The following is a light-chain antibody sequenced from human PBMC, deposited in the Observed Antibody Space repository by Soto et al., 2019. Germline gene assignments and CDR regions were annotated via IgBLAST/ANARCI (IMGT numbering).Light chain of an antibody. CDR3: SSYAGSNILM. J-gene: IGLJ3*02. V-gene: IGLV2-8*01. Sequence: QSVLTQPPSASGSPGQSVTISCTGTSSDIGEYSYVSWYQQHPGKAPKFIIYEVSKRPSGVPDRFSGSKSGNTASLTVSGLQAEDEADYYSSSYAGSNILMFGGGTKLTVL. CDR2: EVS. CDR1: SSDIGEYSY.